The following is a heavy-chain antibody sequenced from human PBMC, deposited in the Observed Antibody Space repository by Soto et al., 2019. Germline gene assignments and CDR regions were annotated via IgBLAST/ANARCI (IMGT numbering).Heavy chain of an antibody. Sequence: ASVKVSCKASGYSFTSYAMHWLLQAPGQRLEWMGWINPNSGGTNYAQKFQGWVTMTRDTSMSTVYMELSSLRSEDTAVYYCARMDDSSGYLPDAFDIWGQGTMVTVSS. CDR3: ARMDDSSGYLPDAFDI. CDR2: INPNSGGT. CDR1: GYSFTSYA. V-gene: IGHV1-2*04. J-gene: IGHJ3*02. D-gene: IGHD3-22*01.